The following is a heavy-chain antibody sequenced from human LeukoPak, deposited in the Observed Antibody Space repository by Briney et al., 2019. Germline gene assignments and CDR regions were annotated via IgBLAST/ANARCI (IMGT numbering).Heavy chain of an antibody. CDR3: AKLGTSWFGESIFDY. Sequence: SQTLSLTCTVSGGSISSGGYYWSWIRQHPGKGLEWIGYIYYSGSTYYNPSLKSRVTISVDTSKNQFSLKLSSVTAADTAVYYCAKLGTSWFGESIFDYWGQGTLVTVSS. CDR1: GGSISSGGYY. J-gene: IGHJ4*02. D-gene: IGHD3-10*01. V-gene: IGHV4-31*03. CDR2: IYYSGST.